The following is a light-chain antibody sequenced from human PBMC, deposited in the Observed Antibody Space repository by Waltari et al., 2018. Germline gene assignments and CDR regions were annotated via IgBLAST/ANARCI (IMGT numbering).Light chain of an antibody. V-gene: IGLV3-27*01. CDR2: KDR. J-gene: IGLJ2*01. CDR1: VMAKSY. CDR3: YSVDDNKRV. Sequence: SYELTQPSSVSVSPGQTARITCQRGVMAKSYTRWFQQKPGQAPVLVIYKDRERPSGIPERFSGSSSGTTVTLTISGAQVEDEADYYCYSVDDNKRVFGGGTKLTVL.